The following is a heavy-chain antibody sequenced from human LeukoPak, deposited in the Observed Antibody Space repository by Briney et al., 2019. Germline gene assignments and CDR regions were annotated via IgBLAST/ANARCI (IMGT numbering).Heavy chain of an antibody. Sequence: GGSLRLSCAVSGFTVSSNYMSWVRQAPGKGLEWVSVIYTGGSTYDADSVKGRFTISRDNSNNTLYLQMNSLRADDTAVYFCARGWGSGYLDYWGQGNLVTVSS. J-gene: IGHJ4*02. CDR3: ARGWGSGYLDY. V-gene: IGHV3-66*01. CDR1: GFTVSSNY. D-gene: IGHD3-22*01. CDR2: IYTGGST.